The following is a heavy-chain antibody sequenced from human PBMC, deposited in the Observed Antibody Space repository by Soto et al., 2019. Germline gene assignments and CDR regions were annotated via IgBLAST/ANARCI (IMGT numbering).Heavy chain of an antibody. CDR2: INVYNGDR. CDR1: GYIFTKYG. Sequence: QVQVVQSGPELKKPGASVKVSCKAQGYIFTKYGIGWVRQAPGHGLEWMGLINVYNGDRKVAQKFQHRVSMTTDTATDTAYMELKSLRSGDTAVYYCARLQLGGDRMLNWFDPWGQGTLVTVSS. J-gene: IGHJ5*02. D-gene: IGHD2-21*02. V-gene: IGHV1-18*01. CDR3: ARLQLGGDRMLNWFDP.